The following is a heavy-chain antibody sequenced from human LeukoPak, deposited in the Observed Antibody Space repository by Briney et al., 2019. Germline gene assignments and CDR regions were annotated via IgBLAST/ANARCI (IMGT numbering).Heavy chain of an antibody. J-gene: IGHJ6*02. V-gene: IGHV3-7*01. CDR3: GRGHHGLDV. Sequence: GGSLRLSCAASGFSISIHWVTWVRQAPGKGLEWVAHINPDGSEKSYADPVNGRFTISRDNADNSVTLQMNSLRAEDTGVFYCGRGHHGLDVWGQGTTVTVSS. CDR1: GFSISIHW. CDR2: INPDGSEK.